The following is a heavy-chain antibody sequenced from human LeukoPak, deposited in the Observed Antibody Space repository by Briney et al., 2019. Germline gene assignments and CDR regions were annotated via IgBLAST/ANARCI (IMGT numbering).Heavy chain of an antibody. D-gene: IGHD2-2*03. Sequence: GGSLRLSCAASGFTFSSYGMHWVRQAPGEGLEWVAFIRYDGSNKYYADSVKGRFTISRDNSKSTLYLQMNSLRAEDTAVYYCAKDGGYCSSTSCYAGWFDPWGQGTLVTVSS. CDR3: AKDGGYCSSTSCYAGWFDP. V-gene: IGHV3-30*02. CDR1: GFTFSSYG. CDR2: IRYDGSNK. J-gene: IGHJ5*02.